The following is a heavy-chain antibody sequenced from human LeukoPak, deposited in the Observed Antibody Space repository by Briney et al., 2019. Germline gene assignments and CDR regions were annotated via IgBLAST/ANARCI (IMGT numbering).Heavy chain of an antibody. CDR2: MSGSAKTI. J-gene: IGHJ4*02. CDR1: GFTFSDYY. D-gene: IGHD5-24*01. Sequence: GGSLRLSCAASGFTFSDYYMNWIRQAPGKGLEWVSSMSGSAKTIYNADSVKGRFTISRDNAKKSLYLQMNSLRAEDTAVYYCARGAIRRDDLDYWGQGTLVTVSS. CDR3: ARGAIRRDDLDY. V-gene: IGHV3-11*01.